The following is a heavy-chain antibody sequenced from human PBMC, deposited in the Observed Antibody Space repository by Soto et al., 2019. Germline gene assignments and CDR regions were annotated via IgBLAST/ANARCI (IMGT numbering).Heavy chain of an antibody. CDR1: GGSISSYY. CDR3: ARDRLGVAAAASC. CDR2: IYYSGST. Sequence: TLSLTCTVSGGSISSYYWSWIRQPPGKGLEWIGYIYYSGSTNYSPSLKSRVTISVDTSKNQFSLQLNSVTPEDTAVYYCARDRLGVAAAASCWGQGTLVTVSS. D-gene: IGHD6-13*01. V-gene: IGHV4-59*12. J-gene: IGHJ4*02.